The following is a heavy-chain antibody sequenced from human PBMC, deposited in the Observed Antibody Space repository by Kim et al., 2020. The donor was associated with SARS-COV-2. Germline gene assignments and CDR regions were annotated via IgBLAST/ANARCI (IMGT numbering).Heavy chain of an antibody. CDR3: AGKLGGNAYGNLQH. CDR2: IYDSGHT. Sequence: SETLSLTCTVSGGSIGSRGYHWTWIRQHPGKGLEWIGYIYDSGHTRYNPSLKRRVTISIDTSKSQFSLNLNSVTAADTAVYYWAGKLGGNAYGNLQHWGQGTLVTVSS. D-gene: IGHD3-16*01. CDR1: GGSIGSRGYH. V-gene: IGHV4-31*03. J-gene: IGHJ1*01.